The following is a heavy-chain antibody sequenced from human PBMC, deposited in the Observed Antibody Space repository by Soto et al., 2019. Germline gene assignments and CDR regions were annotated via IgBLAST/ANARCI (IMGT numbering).Heavy chain of an antibody. CDR2: ISGSGGST. J-gene: IGHJ4*02. CDR3: AKRGHSSGWPFDY. D-gene: IGHD6-19*01. V-gene: IGHV3-23*01. Sequence: EVQLLESGGGLVQPGGSLRLTCAASGFTFSSYAMSWVRQAPGKGLEWVSAISGSGGSTYYADSVKGRFTISRDNSKNTLYLQMNSLRAEDTAVYYCAKRGHSSGWPFDYWGQGTLVTVSS. CDR1: GFTFSSYA.